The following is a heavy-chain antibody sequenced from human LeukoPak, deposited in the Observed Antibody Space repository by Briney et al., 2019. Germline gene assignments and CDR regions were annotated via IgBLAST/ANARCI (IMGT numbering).Heavy chain of an antibody. D-gene: IGHD2-8*01. CDR3: ARSYCTNGVCYRWFDP. V-gene: IGHV1-69*13. J-gene: IGHJ5*02. Sequence: SSVKVSCKASGGTFSNYAISWVRQAPGQGLEWVGGIIPIFGTANYAQKFQGRVTITADESTSTAYMELSSLRSEGTAVYYCARSYCTNGVCYRWFDPWGQGTLVTVSS. CDR2: IIPIFGTA. CDR1: GGTFSNYA.